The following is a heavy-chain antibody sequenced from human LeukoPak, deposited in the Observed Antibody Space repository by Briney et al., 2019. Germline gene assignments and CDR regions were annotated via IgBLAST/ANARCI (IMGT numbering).Heavy chain of an antibody. J-gene: IGHJ6*02. CDR2: IYYSGST. CDR3: ARIAAAGTSFFFFGLSMDV. V-gene: IGHV4-30-4*01. Sequence: SQTLSLTCTVSGGSISSGDYYWSWIRQPPGKGLEWIGYIYYSGSTYYNPSLRSRVTISVDTSKNQFSLKLSSVTAADTAVYYCARIAAAGTSFFFFGLSMDVWGQGTTVTVSS. CDR1: GGSISSGDYY. D-gene: IGHD6-13*01.